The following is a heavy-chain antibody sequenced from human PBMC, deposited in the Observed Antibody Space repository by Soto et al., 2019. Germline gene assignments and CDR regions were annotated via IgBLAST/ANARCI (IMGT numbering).Heavy chain of an antibody. CDR2: MNPQTGNT. J-gene: IGHJ6*03. V-gene: IGHV1-8*01. D-gene: IGHD6-6*01. CDR1: GYTFTRYD. Sequence: QVQPVQSGSEGKEPGASMKISCQASGYTFTRYDITWVRQATGQGLEWMGWMNPQTGNTAYAEKFQGRVTMTRSTSINTAYMELSGLRSEDTAVYYCARLSEESSSSNYYYFYMDVWGKGSTVTVSS. CDR3: ARLSEESSSSNYYYFYMDV.